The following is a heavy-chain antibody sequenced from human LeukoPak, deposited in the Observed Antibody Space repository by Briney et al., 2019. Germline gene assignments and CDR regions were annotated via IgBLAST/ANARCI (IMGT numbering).Heavy chain of an antibody. CDR2: ISGSGGTT. D-gene: IGHD6-19*01. Sequence: PGGSLSLSCVVSGFTFVTYDMSWLRQAPGKGLEWVSCISGSGGTTYYADSVKGRFTVSRDNSKNTLFLQMYSLRPEDTAVYYRAKDTGSSGGYRLNPDYWGQGALVTVSS. CDR3: AKDTGSSGGYRLNPDY. V-gene: IGHV3-23*01. J-gene: IGHJ4*02. CDR1: GFTFVTYD.